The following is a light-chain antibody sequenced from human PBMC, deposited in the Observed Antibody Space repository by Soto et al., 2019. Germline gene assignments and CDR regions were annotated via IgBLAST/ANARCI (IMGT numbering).Light chain of an antibody. J-gene: IGKJ1*01. CDR2: DTS. V-gene: IGKV3-20*01. Sequence: EIVLTQSPGTLSLSPGERATLSCRASQTLSNSFIAWYQQKPGQAPRLLIYDTSSRATGVPDRYSASGSGTDFTLTISRLGPEDFAVFVCQQYCSSPKTFGQGTKVDIK. CDR1: QTLSNSF. CDR3: QQYCSSPKT.